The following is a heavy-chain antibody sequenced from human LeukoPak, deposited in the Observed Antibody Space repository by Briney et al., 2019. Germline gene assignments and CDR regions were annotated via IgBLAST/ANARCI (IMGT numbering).Heavy chain of an antibody. CDR1: GVTFNGYT. Sequence: GGSLRLTCAASGVTFNGYTMHWVRQAPGKGLEWVSLISWDGGSTYYADSVKGRFTISRDNSKNSLYLQMNSLRTEDTALYYCARARDYASPFDYWGQGTLVTVSS. V-gene: IGHV3-43*01. CDR3: ARARDYASPFDY. CDR2: ISWDGGST. D-gene: IGHD4-17*01. J-gene: IGHJ4*02.